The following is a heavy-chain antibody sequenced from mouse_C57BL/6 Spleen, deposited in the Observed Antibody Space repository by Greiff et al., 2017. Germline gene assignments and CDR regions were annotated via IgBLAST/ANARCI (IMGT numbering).Heavy chain of an antibody. CDR3: ARKDDFMDY. CDR2: INPNNGGT. V-gene: IGHV1-26*01. J-gene: IGHJ4*01. CDR1: GYTFTDYY. D-gene: IGHD2-4*01. Sequence: EVQLQQSGPELVKPGASVKISCKASGYTFTDYYMNWVKQSHGKSLEWIGDINPNNGGTSYNQKFKGKATLTVDKSSSTAYMELRSLTSEDSAVYYCARKDDFMDYWGQGTSVTVSS.